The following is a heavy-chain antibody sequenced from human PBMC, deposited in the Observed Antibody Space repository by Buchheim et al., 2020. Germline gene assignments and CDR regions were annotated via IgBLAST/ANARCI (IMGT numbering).Heavy chain of an antibody. V-gene: IGHV3-7*01. D-gene: IGHD2-21*02. CDR1: GFTFSNYW. CDR2: IDEDGSGR. Sequence: EVQLVESGGGLVQPGGSLRLSCAASGFTFSNYWMSWVRQAPGKGLEWVATIDEDGSGRYHVDSVKGRFTISRDNAKNSLSLQMSSLRVEDTAVYYCVRGDLDFWSQGTL. J-gene: IGHJ4*02. CDR3: VRGDLDF.